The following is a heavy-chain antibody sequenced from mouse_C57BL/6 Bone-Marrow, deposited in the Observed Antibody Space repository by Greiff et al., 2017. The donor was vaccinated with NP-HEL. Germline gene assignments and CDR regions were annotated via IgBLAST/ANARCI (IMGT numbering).Heavy chain of an antibody. V-gene: IGHV3-6*01. CDR3: ARGRIYYDYDGYYFDY. CDR2: ISYDGSN. Sequence: EVQLVESGPGLVKPSQSLSLTCSVTGYSITSGYYWNWIRQFPGNKLEWMGYISYDGSNNYNPSLKNRSSITRDTSKNQFFLKLNSVTTEDTATYYCARGRIYYDYDGYYFDYWGQGTTLTVSS. J-gene: IGHJ2*01. D-gene: IGHD2-4*01. CDR1: GYSITSGYY.